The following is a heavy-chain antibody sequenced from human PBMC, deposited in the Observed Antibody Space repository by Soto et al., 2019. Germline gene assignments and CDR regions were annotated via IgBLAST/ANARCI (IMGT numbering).Heavy chain of an antibody. Sequence: QVQLVQSGAEVKKPGASVYVSCKASGYTFSDYYVHWVRQAPGQGLEWMGWINPNVGGTNYARKFQGRVTMTRDTAISTVYMKLTRLSPDDTAIYYCARGGKEVPRIPYDTGGQGTRVTVSS. CDR3: ARGGKEVPRIPYDT. CDR2: INPNVGGT. J-gene: IGHJ5*02. V-gene: IGHV1-2*02. D-gene: IGHD3-16*01. CDR1: GYTFSDYY.